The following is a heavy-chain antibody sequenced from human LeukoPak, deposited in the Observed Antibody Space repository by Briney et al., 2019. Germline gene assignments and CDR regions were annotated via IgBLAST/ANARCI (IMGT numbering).Heavy chain of an antibody. D-gene: IGHD3-22*01. CDR1: GFTFSSYA. Sequence: PGGSLRLSCAASGFTFSSYAMHWVRQAPGKGLEWVAVISYDGSNKYYADSVKGRFTISRDNSKNTLYLQMNSLRAEDTAVYYCARELPGDYYYDSSGYYGNGAFDIWGQGTMVTVSS. CDR2: ISYDGSNK. CDR3: ARELPGDYYYDSSGYYGNGAFDI. V-gene: IGHV3-30-3*01. J-gene: IGHJ3*02.